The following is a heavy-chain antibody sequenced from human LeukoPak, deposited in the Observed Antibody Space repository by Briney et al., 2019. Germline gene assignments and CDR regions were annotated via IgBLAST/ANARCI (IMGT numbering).Heavy chain of an antibody. CDR2: KKQDGSER. V-gene: IGHV3-7*01. Sequence: GGSLRLSCAASGFIFSNRWMSWVRQAPGKGLEWVANKKQDGSERYYVDSVKGRFTISRDNAKNSLYLEMNSLRVEDTALYYCATSSASSGNDWGQGTLVTVSS. D-gene: IGHD3-22*01. CDR1: GFIFSNRW. J-gene: IGHJ4*02. CDR3: ATSSASSGND.